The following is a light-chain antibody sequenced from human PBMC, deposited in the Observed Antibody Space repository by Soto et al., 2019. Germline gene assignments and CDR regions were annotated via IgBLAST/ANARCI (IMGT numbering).Light chain of an antibody. V-gene: IGLV1-47*02. CDR3: AVWDDGLSGWV. Sequence: QSVLTQPPSASGTPGQRVTISCSGSSSNIGSNYVFWYHQLPGTAPKLLIYANNQRSSGVPDRVSGSKSGTSASLAISGLRSEDETDYYCAVWDDGLSGWVLGRGTKLTVL. CDR2: ANN. J-gene: IGLJ3*02. CDR1: SSNIGSNY.